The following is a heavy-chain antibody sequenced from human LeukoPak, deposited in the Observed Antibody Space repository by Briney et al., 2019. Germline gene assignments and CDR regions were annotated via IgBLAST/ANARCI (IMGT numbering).Heavy chain of an antibody. Sequence: GGSLRLSCAASGFIFSSHWMHWVRQAPGKGLEWVAVISYDGSNKYYADSVKGRFTISRDNSKNTLYLQMNSLRAEDTAVYYCARPSGKDYDFWSAVGVWGKGTTVTVSS. D-gene: IGHD3-3*01. CDR1: GFIFSSHW. V-gene: IGHV3-30-3*01. J-gene: IGHJ6*04. CDR2: ISYDGSNK. CDR3: ARPSGKDYDFWSAVGV.